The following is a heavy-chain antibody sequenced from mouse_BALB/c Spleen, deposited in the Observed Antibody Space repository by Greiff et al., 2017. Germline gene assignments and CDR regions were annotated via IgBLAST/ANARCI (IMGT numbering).Heavy chain of an antibody. CDR3: TRGGCYGTMDY. D-gene: IGHD1-1*01. J-gene: IGHJ2*01. V-gene: IGHV1-5*01. CDR2: IYPGNSDT. Sequence: EVQLQQSGTVLARPGASVKMSCKASGYTFTSYWMHWVKQRPGQGLEWIGAIYPGNSDTSYNQKFKGKAKLTAVTSTSTAYMELSSLTNEDSAVYYCTRGGCYGTMDYWGQGTTLTVSS. CDR1: GYTFTSYW.